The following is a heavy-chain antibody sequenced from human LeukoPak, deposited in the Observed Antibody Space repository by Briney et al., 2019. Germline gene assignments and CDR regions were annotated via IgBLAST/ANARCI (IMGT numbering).Heavy chain of an antibody. V-gene: IGHV3-30-3*01. CDR3: ARGIAAAGTTFDY. Sequence: GGSLRLSCAASGFTFSSYAMHWVRQAPGKGLEWVAVISYDGSNKYYADSVKGRFTISRDNSKNTLYLQMNSLRAVDTAVYYCARGIAAAGTTFDYWGQGTLVTVSS. D-gene: IGHD6-13*01. CDR2: ISYDGSNK. J-gene: IGHJ4*02. CDR1: GFTFSSYA.